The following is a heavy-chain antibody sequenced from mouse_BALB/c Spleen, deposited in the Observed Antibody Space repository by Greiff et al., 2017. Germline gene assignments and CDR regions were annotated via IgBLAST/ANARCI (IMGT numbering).Heavy chain of an antibody. Sequence: DVMLVESGGGLVKPGGSLKLSCAASGFTFSSYAMSWVRQTPEKRLEWVASISSGGSTYYPDSVKGRFTISRDNARNILYLQMSSLRSEDTAMYYCAREGTYYRYDGFDYWGQGTTLTVSS. CDR3: AREGTYYRYDGFDY. J-gene: IGHJ2*01. CDR2: ISSGGST. CDR1: GFTFSSYA. D-gene: IGHD2-14*01. V-gene: IGHV5-6-5*01.